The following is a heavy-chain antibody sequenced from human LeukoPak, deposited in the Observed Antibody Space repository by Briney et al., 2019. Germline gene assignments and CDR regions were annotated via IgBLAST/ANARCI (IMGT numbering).Heavy chain of an antibody. Sequence: PGGSLRLSCEASGFSFSSYGMSWVRQAPGKGLEWVSAISDSGGNTYYADSVKGRLTISRDNSKHTLYLQMNSLRAEDTAVYYCAKEYYYDSNLFDYWGQGTLVTVSS. J-gene: IGHJ4*02. CDR1: GFSFSSYG. CDR2: ISDSGGNT. V-gene: IGHV3-23*01. CDR3: AKEYYYDSNLFDY. D-gene: IGHD3-22*01.